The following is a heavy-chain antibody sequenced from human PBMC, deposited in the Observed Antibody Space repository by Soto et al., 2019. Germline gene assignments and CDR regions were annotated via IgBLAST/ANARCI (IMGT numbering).Heavy chain of an antibody. D-gene: IGHD3-3*01. Sequence: QVQLQESGPGLVKPSETLSLTCDVSGASVSHYFWSWIRQPPGKGLEWLGYMSSSGDSSSNPALKSRITILLVMSRNPVTLDMSSLTVADTAVSDCERCRLTLSGVVVPDFEVWGPGTLVTVSS. CDR1: GASVSHYF. CDR2: MSSSGDS. J-gene: IGHJ4*02. CDR3: ERCRLTLSGVVVPDFEV. V-gene: IGHV4-4*09.